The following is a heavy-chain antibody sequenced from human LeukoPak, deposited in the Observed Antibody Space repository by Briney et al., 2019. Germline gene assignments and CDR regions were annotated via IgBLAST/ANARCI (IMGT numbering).Heavy chain of an antibody. J-gene: IGHJ4*02. CDR1: GGSFSGYY. Sequence: SETLSLTCAVYGGSFSGYYWSWIRQPPGKGLEWIGEINHSGSTNYNPSLKSRVTIPVDTSKNQFSLKLSSVTAADTAVYYCARIGYCSSTSCFTFDYWGQGTLVTVSS. D-gene: IGHD2-2*02. V-gene: IGHV4-34*01. CDR3: ARIGYCSSTSCFTFDY. CDR2: INHSGST.